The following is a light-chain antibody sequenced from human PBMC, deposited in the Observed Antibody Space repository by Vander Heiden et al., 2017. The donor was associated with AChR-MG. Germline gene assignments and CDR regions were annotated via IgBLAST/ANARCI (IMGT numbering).Light chain of an antibody. V-gene: IGLV3-1*01. CDR3: QACDSSTSV. J-gene: IGLJ3*02. CDR1: RLGDKY. CDR2: QDT. Sequence: SYELTQPPSVSVSPGRPASITCPGDRLGDKYACWYQQRPGQTPVLVIYQDTQRPSGIPERCSGSSSGNTATLTISGTEAMDEDDHYCQACDSSTSVFGGGTKLTVL.